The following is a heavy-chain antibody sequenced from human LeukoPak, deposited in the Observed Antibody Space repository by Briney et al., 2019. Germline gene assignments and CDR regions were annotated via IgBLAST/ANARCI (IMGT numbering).Heavy chain of an antibody. D-gene: IGHD4-17*01. V-gene: IGHV3-7*01. CDR1: GFSFSDYW. Sequence: GGSLRLSCVASGFSFSDYWMSWVRQAPGKGLEWVVNIKKDGSEKYNVDSAKGRFTISRDNANKSLYLQMNSLRAEDTAVYYCARESKGRSKIDYWGQGTLVTVSS. CDR3: ARESKGRSKIDY. J-gene: IGHJ4*02. CDR2: IKKDGSEK.